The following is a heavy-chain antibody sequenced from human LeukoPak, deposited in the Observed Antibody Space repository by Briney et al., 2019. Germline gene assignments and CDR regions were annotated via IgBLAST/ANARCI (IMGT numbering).Heavy chain of an antibody. Sequence: PSETLSLTCTVSGGSISSYYWSWIRQPPGKGLEWIGYIYYSGSTNYNPSLKSRVTISVDTSKNQFSLTLSSVTGADTAVYYCARPATGGAFDIWGQGTMVTVSS. CDR3: ARPATGGAFDI. CDR2: IYYSGST. V-gene: IGHV4-59*08. CDR1: GGSISSYY. J-gene: IGHJ3*02. D-gene: IGHD2-8*02.